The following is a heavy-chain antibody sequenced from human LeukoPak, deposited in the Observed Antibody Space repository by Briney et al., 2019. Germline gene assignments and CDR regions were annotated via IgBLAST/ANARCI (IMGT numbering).Heavy chain of an antibody. J-gene: IGHJ4*02. D-gene: IGHD5-12*01. CDR2: ISGSGGST. V-gene: IGHV3-23*01. CDR1: GFTFSSYA. CDR3: AKDTRYSGYGYFDY. Sequence: GGSLRLSCAASGFTFSSYAMSWVRQAPGKGLEWVSAISGSGGSTYSADSMKGRFTISRDNSKNTLYLQMNSLRAEDTAVYYCAKDTRYSGYGYFDYWGQGTLVTVSS.